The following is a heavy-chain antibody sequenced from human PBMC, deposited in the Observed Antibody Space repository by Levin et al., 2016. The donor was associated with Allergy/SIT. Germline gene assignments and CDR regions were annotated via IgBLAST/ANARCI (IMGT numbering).Heavy chain of an antibody. Sequence: SETLSLTCTVSGGSISSGGYYWSWIRQHPGKGLEWIGYIYYSGSTYYNPSLKSRVTMSVDTSKNQFSLKLSSVTAADTAVYYCARGADDYGDYYYYGMDVWGQGTTVTVSS. D-gene: IGHD4-17*01. CDR2: IYYSGST. V-gene: IGHV4-31*03. CDR1: GGSISSGGYY. CDR3: ARGADDYGDYYYYGMDV. J-gene: IGHJ6*02.